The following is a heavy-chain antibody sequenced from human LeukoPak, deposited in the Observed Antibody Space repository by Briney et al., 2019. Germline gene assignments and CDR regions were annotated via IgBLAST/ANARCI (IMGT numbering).Heavy chain of an antibody. CDR2: INPSGGST. J-gene: IGHJ4*02. Sequence: ASVKVSCKASGYTFTIYYMHWVRQAPGQGLEWMGIINPSGGSTSYAQKFQGRVTMTRDTSTSTVYMELSSLRSEDTAVYYCARDGYYGSGSYSTGFDYWGQGTLVTVSS. V-gene: IGHV1-46*01. CDR1: GYTFTIYY. D-gene: IGHD3-10*01. CDR3: ARDGYYGSGSYSTGFDY.